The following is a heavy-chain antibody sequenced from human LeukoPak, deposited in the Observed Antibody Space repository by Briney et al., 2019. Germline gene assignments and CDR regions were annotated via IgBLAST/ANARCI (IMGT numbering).Heavy chain of an antibody. V-gene: IGHV1-3*01. CDR2: FNAGNGNT. J-gene: IGHJ4*02. D-gene: IGHD5-12*01. CDR3: ASGGDIVATEMNY. Sequence: ASVKVSCKASGYTFTSYAMHWVRQAPGQRLEWMGWFNAGNGNTKYSQKFQGRVTITRDTSASTAYMELSSLRSEDTAVYYCASGGDIVATEMNYWGQGTLVTVSS. CDR1: GYTFTSYA.